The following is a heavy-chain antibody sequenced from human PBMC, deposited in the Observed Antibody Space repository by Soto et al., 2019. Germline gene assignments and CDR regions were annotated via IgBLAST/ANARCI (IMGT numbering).Heavy chain of an antibody. V-gene: IGHV3-23*01. CDR2: ISGSGGSI. CDR3: AKGNDILTGYYPDDAFDI. CDR1: GLTFSSYA. J-gene: IGHJ3*02. D-gene: IGHD3-9*01. Sequence: GGSLRLSCAASGLTFSSYAMSWVRQAPGKGLEWFFVISGSGGSIYYVDSVKGRFTISRDNSKNTLYLQMNSLRAEDTALYYCAKGNDILTGYYPDDAFDIWGQGTMVTVSS.